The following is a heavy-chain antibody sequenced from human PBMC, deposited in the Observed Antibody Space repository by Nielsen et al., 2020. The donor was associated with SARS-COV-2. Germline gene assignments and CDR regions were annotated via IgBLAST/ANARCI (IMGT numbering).Heavy chain of an antibody. D-gene: IGHD4-23*01. CDR3: ARVKLDDYGGNSLMSGFDV. Sequence: WIRQPPGKGLEWIGYIYYSGHTYYNPSLKSRITMSVDTSKNQVSLNLSSVTAADTAVYYCARVKLDDYGGNSLMSGFDVWGQGTVVTVSS. CDR2: IYYSGHT. J-gene: IGHJ3*01. V-gene: IGHV4-30-4*01.